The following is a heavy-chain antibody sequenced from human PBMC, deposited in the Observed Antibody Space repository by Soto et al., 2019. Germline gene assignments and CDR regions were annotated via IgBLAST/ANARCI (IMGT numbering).Heavy chain of an antibody. D-gene: IGHD2-8*01. CDR3: ARGECTNGVCQIDY. V-gene: IGHV3-33*01. CDR2: IWYDGSNK. Sequence: QVQLVESGGGVVQPGRSLRLSCAASGFTFSSYGMHWVRQAPGKGLEWVAVIWYDGSNKYYADSVKGRFTISRDNSKNTLYLQMNSLRAEDTAVYYCARGECTNGVCQIDYGGKVTLVTVSS. CDR1: GFTFSSYG. J-gene: IGHJ4*02.